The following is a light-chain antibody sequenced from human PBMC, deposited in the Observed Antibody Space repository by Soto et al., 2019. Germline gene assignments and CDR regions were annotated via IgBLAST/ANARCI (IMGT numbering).Light chain of an antibody. CDR2: VAS. CDR3: QQSYIAPLT. J-gene: IGKJ4*01. V-gene: IGKV1-39*01. CDR1: QSINSY. Sequence: DIQMTQSPSSLSASVGDSVTITCRASQSINSYLNWYQQKPGRAPNLLIYVASTLQSEVPSRFSGSGSGTDFTLTISSLQPEDFATYYCQQSYIAPLTFGGGTKVEIK.